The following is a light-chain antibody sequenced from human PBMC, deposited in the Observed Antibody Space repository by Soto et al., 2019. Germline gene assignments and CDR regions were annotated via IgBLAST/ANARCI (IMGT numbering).Light chain of an antibody. CDR1: QSVGSY. J-gene: IGKJ4*01. V-gene: IGKV3-11*01. CDR3: QQRSDWPT. Sequence: EIVLTQSPATLSLSPGERATLSCRASQSVGSYLAWYQQKPGQAPRLLIYGASNRATGIPARFSGSGSGTDFTLTISSLEPEDFAVYFCQQRSDWPTFGGGTKVDIK. CDR2: GAS.